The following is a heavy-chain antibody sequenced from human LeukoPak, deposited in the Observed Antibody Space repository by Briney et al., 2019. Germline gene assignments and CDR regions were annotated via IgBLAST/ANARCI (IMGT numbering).Heavy chain of an antibody. CDR1: GYSFTSYW. Sequence: GGSLKISCKGSGYSFTSYWLGWVGQMPGKGLALMGIIYPGDSDTRYSASFQGQVTISADKSISTAYLQWSSLKASDTAMYYCAISGSYYRSWFDPWGQGTLVTVSS. D-gene: IGHD1-26*01. V-gene: IGHV5-51*01. CDR2: IYPGDSDT. J-gene: IGHJ5*02. CDR3: AISGSYYRSWFDP.